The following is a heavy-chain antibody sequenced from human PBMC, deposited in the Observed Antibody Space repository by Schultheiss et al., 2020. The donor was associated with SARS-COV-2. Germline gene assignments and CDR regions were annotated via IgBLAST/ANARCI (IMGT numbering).Heavy chain of an antibody. Sequence: GGSLRLSCAASGFTFSSYAMHWVRQAPGKGLEWVAVISYDGSNKYYADSVKGRFTISRDNSKNTLYLQMNSLRAEDTAVYYCARGFAPIDYWGQGTLVTVSS. CDR3: ARGFAPIDY. V-gene: IGHV3-30*14. CDR1: GFTFSSYA. J-gene: IGHJ4*02. CDR2: ISYDGSNK.